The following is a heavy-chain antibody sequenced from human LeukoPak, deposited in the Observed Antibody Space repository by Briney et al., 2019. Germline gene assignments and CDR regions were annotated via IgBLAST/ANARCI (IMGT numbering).Heavy chain of an antibody. Sequence: GGSLRLSCAASGFTFSSSAMNWVRQAPGKGLEWVSVIYSAGSTYYADSVKGRFTISRDNSKNTLYLQMNNLRAEDTAVYYCARGHSSYVDYWGQGTLVTVSS. J-gene: IGHJ4*02. CDR1: GFTFSSSA. CDR2: IYSAGST. D-gene: IGHD3-16*01. CDR3: ARGHSSYVDY. V-gene: IGHV3-53*01.